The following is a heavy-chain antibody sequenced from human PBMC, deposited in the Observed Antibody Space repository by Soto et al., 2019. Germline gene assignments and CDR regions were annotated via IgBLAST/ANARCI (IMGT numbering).Heavy chain of an antibody. CDR3: AKGIFAYYLYFLAV. Sequence: EVQLVESGGGLVHPGRSLRLSCAASGFTFDDYAMHWVRQAPGKGLEWVSSISWNSGDIDYADSVKGRFTISIDNAKNALNLQMNTLRAEDTALYYCAKGIFAYYLYFLAVWGKGTTVTASS. J-gene: IGHJ6*03. V-gene: IGHV3-9*01. CDR1: GFTFDDYA. CDR2: ISWNSGDI.